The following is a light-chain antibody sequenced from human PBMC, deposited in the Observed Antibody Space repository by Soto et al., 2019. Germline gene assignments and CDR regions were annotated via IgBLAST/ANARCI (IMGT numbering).Light chain of an antibody. CDR3: SSYTSSSLYV. V-gene: IGLV2-14*01. J-gene: IGLJ1*01. Sequence: QSALTQPASVSGSPGQSITISCTGTSSDVGGYNYVPWYQQHPGKAPKLMIYDVSNRPSGVSNRFSGSKSGNTASLTISGLQAEYEADYYCSSYTSSSLYVFGTGTKVTVL. CDR1: SSDVGGYNY. CDR2: DVS.